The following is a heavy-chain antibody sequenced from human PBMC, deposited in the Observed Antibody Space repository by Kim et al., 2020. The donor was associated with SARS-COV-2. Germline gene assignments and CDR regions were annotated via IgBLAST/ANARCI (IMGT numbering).Heavy chain of an antibody. Sequence: NYAQQLQGRVTMTTDTSTSTAYMELRSLRSDDTAVYYCARGSWYNHPLDYWGQGTLVTVSS. J-gene: IGHJ4*02. D-gene: IGHD6-13*01. V-gene: IGHV1-18*01. CDR3: ARGSWYNHPLDY.